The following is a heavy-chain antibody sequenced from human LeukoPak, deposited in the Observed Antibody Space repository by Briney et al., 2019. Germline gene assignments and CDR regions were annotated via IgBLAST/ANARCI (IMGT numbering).Heavy chain of an antibody. D-gene: IGHD6-19*01. V-gene: IGHV3-15*01. Sequence: PGGSLRLSXAASGSTFSNAWMSWVRQAPGKGLEWVGRIKSKTDGGTTDYAAPVKGRFTISRDDSKNTLYLQMNSLKTEDTAVYYCTTDPQQWLVPLDYWGQGTLVTVSS. CDR1: GSTFSNAW. J-gene: IGHJ4*02. CDR2: IKSKTDGGTT. CDR3: TTDPQQWLVPLDY.